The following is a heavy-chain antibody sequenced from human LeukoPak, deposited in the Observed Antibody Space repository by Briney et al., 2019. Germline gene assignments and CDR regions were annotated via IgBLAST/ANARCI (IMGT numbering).Heavy chain of an antibody. Sequence: SETLTLTCTVSGGSISSGGYYWSWIRQHPGKGLEWIGYIYYSGSTYYNPSLKSRVTISVDTSKNQFSLKLSSVTAADTAVYYCAGGRIAAAGHRGRDYWGQGTLVTVSS. CDR1: GGSISSGGYY. CDR3: AGGRIAAAGHRGRDY. D-gene: IGHD6-13*01. V-gene: IGHV4-31*03. CDR2: IYYSGST. J-gene: IGHJ4*02.